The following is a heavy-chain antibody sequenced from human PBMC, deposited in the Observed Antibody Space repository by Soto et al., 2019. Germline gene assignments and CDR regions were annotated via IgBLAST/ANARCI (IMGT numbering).Heavy chain of an antibody. Sequence: GGSLRLSCVASGFTFNSYAMTWVRQAPGQGLEWVSTVTGSGAYTFDADSVKGRFTISRDNSKDTLYLQMNSLRPEDTALYYCARPEYSSSSYGMDVWGQGTTVTVSS. J-gene: IGHJ6*02. CDR2: VTGSGAYT. CDR3: ARPEYSSSSYGMDV. V-gene: IGHV3-23*01. CDR1: GFTFNSYA. D-gene: IGHD6-6*01.